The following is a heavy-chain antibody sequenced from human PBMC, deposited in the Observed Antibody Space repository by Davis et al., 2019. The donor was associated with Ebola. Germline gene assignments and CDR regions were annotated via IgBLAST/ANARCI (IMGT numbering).Heavy chain of an antibody. J-gene: IGHJ5*02. Sequence: MPGGSLRLSCAASGFTFSDYYMSWIRQAPGKGLEWIGEINHSGSTNYKSSLKSRVTISVDTSKNQFSLKLSSVTAADTAVYYCARNPPLWLRFDPWGQGTLVTVSS. CDR2: INHSGST. CDR3: ARNPPLWLRFDP. CDR1: GFTFSDYY. D-gene: IGHD3-10*01. V-gene: IGHV4-34*01.